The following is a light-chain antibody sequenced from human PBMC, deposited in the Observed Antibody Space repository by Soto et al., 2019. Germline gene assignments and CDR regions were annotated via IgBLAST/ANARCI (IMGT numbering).Light chain of an antibody. V-gene: IGLV1-40*01. Sequence: SVLTQPPSVSGAPGPRGTIPCTGGSSQIGGGHDVKWYRQPPGTAPKLLIYGNNNRPSGVPDRFSGSKSGTSASPAISGFQAEDEADYYCQSYDSSLSGYVFATGTKVTV. CDR2: GNN. CDR1: SSQIGGGHD. J-gene: IGLJ1*01. CDR3: QSYDSSLSGYV.